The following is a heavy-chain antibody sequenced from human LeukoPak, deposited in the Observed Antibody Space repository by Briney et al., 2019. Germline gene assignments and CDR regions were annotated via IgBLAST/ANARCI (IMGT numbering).Heavy chain of an antibody. V-gene: IGHV3-30*04. J-gene: IGHJ4*02. Sequence: GGSLRLSCVAAAFTFSNYAFHWVRQAPGKGLEWVAIIPHDGSKTYYADSVKGRFTISRDNSKNTLYLQMNSLRAEDTAVYYCAKDRYNWNYYFDYWGQGTLVTVSS. CDR2: IPHDGSKT. CDR3: AKDRYNWNYYFDY. D-gene: IGHD1-7*01. CDR1: AFTFSNYA.